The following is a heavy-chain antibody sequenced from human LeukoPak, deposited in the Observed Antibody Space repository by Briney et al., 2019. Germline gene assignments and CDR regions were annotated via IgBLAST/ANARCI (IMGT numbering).Heavy chain of an antibody. CDR2: IYYSGST. V-gene: IGHV4-31*03. D-gene: IGHD3-3*01. CDR3: ARHFGGYYYYGMDV. J-gene: IGHJ6*02. Sequence: SQTLSLTCTVSGGSISSGGYYWSWIRQHPGKGLEWIGYIYYSGSTYYNPSLKSRVTISVDTSKNQFSLKLSSVTAADTAVYYCARHFGGYYYYGMDVWGQGTTVTVSS. CDR1: GGSISSGGYY.